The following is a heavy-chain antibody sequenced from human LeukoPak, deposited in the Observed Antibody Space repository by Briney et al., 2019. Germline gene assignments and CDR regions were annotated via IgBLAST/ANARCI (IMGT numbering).Heavy chain of an antibody. V-gene: IGHV4-39*01. Sequence: PSETLSLTCTVSGGSISSGGYYWGWIRQPPGKGLEWIGSIYYSGSTYYNPSLKSRVTISVDTSKNQLSLKLSSVTAADTAVYYCARHVGGGVVVPAAIGEGWFDPWGQGTLVTVSS. CDR2: IYYSGST. CDR3: ARHVGGGVVVPAAIGEGWFDP. D-gene: IGHD2-2*02. J-gene: IGHJ5*02. CDR1: GGSISSGGYY.